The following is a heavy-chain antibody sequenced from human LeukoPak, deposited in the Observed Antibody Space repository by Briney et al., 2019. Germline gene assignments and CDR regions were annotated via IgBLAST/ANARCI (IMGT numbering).Heavy chain of an antibody. Sequence: KAGGSLRLSCAASGFTFSSYSMNWVRQAPGKGLEWVSSISSSSSYIYYADSVKGRFTISRDNAKNSLYLQMNSLRAEDTAVYYCAKDLSAYCGGDCYLLDYWGQGTLVTVSS. J-gene: IGHJ4*02. CDR2: ISSSSSYI. CDR1: GFTFSSYS. V-gene: IGHV3-21*01. CDR3: AKDLSAYCGGDCYLLDY. D-gene: IGHD2-21*02.